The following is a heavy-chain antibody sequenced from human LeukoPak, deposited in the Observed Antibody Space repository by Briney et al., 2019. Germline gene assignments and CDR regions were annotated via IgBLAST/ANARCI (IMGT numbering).Heavy chain of an antibody. CDR1: GFTFSSYA. J-gene: IGHJ4*02. CDR2: ISSSSSYI. Sequence: GGSLRLSCAASGFTFSSYAMSWVRQAPGKGLEWVLSISSSSSYIYYADSVKGRFTISRDNAKNSLYLQMNSLRAEDTAVYYCASSTSSSSWYIHYFDYWGQGTLVTVSS. CDR3: ASSTSSSSWYIHYFDY. D-gene: IGHD6-13*01. V-gene: IGHV3-21*01.